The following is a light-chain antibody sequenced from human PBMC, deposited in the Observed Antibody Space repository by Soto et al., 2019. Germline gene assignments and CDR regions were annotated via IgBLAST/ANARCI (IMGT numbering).Light chain of an antibody. Sequence: DIQLTQSPAFMSASVGDRVTITCRASQGITNSFAWYQQKQGKAPQLLIYATSTLETGVPSRFSGSGCGTEFTLTISSLQPEDFATYYCQQLNRDLALTFGGGTKVEIK. CDR3: QQLNRDLALT. V-gene: IGKV1-9*01. CDR1: QGITNS. J-gene: IGKJ4*01. CDR2: ATS.